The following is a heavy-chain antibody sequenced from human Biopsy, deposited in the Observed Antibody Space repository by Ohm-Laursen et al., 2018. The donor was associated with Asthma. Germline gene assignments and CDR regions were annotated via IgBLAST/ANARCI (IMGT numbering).Heavy chain of an antibody. CDR2: TSWNSGNI. CDR3: AKSADYYDSTDYLDF. CDR1: GFSFDDCA. Sequence: SLRLSCAASGFSFDDCAMHWVRQAPGKGLEWASSTSWNSGNIDYAVSVKGRFTISRDNAKNSLYLQMQSLRPEDTAFYYCAKSADYYDSTDYLDFWGRGTLVTVSS. J-gene: IGHJ4*01. D-gene: IGHD3-22*01. V-gene: IGHV3-9*01.